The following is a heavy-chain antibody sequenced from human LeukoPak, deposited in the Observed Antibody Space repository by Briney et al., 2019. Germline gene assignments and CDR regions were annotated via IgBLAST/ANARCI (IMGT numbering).Heavy chain of an antibody. D-gene: IGHD4-17*01. CDR2: ISAYNGNT. CDR3: ARDITVTTFNYYYGMDV. Sequence: ASLKVSCKASGYTFTSYGISWVRHAPGQGLEWMGWISAYNGNTNYAQKLQGRVTMTTDTSTSTAYMELRSLRSDDTAVYYCARDITVTTFNYYYGMDVWGQGTTVTVSS. V-gene: IGHV1-18*01. CDR1: GYTFTSYG. J-gene: IGHJ6*02.